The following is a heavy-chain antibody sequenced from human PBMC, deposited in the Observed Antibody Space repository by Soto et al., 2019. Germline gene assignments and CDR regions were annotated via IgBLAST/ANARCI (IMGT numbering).Heavy chain of an antibody. J-gene: IGHJ4*02. Sequence: VQLLESGGGSVQPGGSLRLSCAASGFTFSSYAITWVRQAPGKGLEWVSAMSGSGGTTYYADSARGRFTISRDNSKNTLYLQMDNLRAEDTAVYYCVRHAAIYFRDEFAYWGQGVLVTVSS. CDR3: VRHAAIYFRDEFAY. V-gene: IGHV3-23*01. CDR2: MSGSGGTT. CDR1: GFTFSSYA. D-gene: IGHD1-26*01.